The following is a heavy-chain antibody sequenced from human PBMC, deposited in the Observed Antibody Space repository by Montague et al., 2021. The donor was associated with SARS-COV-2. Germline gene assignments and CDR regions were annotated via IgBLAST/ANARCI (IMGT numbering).Heavy chain of an antibody. D-gene: IGHD3-22*01. Sequence: SLRLSFSTSGFTFISYAMSWVRQAPGKGLEWVSAINGSGSGTYYADSVKGRFTISRDNSENTLYLQMNSLRPEDTAVYYCAKDITMIVVVAPPGYWGQGTLVTVSS. CDR2: INGSGSGT. CDR3: AKDITMIVVVAPPGY. J-gene: IGHJ4*02. CDR1: GFTFISYA. V-gene: IGHV3-23*01.